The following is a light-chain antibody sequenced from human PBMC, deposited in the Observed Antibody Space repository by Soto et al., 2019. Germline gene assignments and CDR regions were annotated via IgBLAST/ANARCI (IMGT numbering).Light chain of an antibody. Sequence: DTPMTQSPSTLSASVGDRVTITCRASQSLSSWLAWYQQKPGKAPKLLVYKASSLKTGVPPRFSGSESGTEFILTISSLQPDDFATYYCQQYNTYPWTFGQGTKVEFK. CDR3: QQYNTYPWT. CDR1: QSLSSW. CDR2: KAS. V-gene: IGKV1-5*03. J-gene: IGKJ1*01.